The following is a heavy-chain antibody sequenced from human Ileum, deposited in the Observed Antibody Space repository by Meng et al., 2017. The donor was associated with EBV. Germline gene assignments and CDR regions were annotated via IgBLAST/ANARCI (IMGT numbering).Heavy chain of an antibody. CDR2: TSHSGST. J-gene: IGHJ4*02. CDR3: ASSDYYRSDY. Sequence: QFPRTESGPGRVKPWQTLSLTWAVSGGSISRIDWWSWVRQPPGKGLEWIGETSHSGSTNYSPSLKSRVTISLDKSKNQLSLKLNSVTAADTAVYYCASSDYYRSDYWGQGTLVTVSS. V-gene: IGHV4-4*02. CDR1: GGSISRIDW. D-gene: IGHD3-22*01.